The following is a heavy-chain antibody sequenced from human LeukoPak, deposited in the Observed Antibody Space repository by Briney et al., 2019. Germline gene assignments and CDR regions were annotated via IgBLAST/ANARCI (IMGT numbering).Heavy chain of an antibody. Sequence: SQTLSLTCTVSGGSISSGSYYWSWIRQPAGKGLEWIGRIYTSGSTNYNPSLKSRVTISVDTSKNQFSLKLSSVTAADTAVYYCASLSRGSWYKVDYWGQGTLVTVSS. CDR1: GGSISSGSYY. V-gene: IGHV4-61*02. D-gene: IGHD6-13*01. CDR3: ASLSRGSWYKVDY. J-gene: IGHJ4*02. CDR2: IYTSGST.